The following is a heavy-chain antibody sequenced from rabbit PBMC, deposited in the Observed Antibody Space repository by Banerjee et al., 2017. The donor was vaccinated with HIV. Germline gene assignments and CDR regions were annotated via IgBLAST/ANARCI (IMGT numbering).Heavy chain of an antibody. V-gene: IGHV1S45*01. J-gene: IGHJ3*01. CDR3: ARWDDISSIDYYL. CDR2: IYTGDGST. Sequence: QEQLVESGGGLVKPGASLTLTCTASGFSFSSRYYMCWVRQAPGKGLEWIGCIYTGDGSTYYASWAKGRFTITKTSSTTVTLQMTSLTAADTATYFCARWDDISSIDYYLWGQGTLVTVS. D-gene: IGHD1-1*01. CDR1: GFSFSSRYY.